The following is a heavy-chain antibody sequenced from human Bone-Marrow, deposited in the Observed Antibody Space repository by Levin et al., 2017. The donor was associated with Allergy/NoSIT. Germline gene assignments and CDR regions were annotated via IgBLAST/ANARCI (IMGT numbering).Heavy chain of an antibody. J-gene: IGHJ4*02. CDR2: IYYIGNT. Sequence: KTSETLSLTCTVSGGSIISGGHYWVWIRQPPGKGLEWIGSIYYIGNTYYNPSLKSRVTISVDTSKNQFSLKLSSVTAADTAVYYCAREGTPQSWDYWGQGALVTVSS. V-gene: IGHV4-39*07. D-gene: IGHD1-14*01. CDR1: GGSIISGGHY. CDR3: AREGTPQSWDY.